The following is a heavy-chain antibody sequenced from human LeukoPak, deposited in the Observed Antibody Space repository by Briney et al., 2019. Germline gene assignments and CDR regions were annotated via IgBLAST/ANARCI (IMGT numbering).Heavy chain of an antibody. J-gene: IGHJ4*02. CDR3: ARANFLYCSSTSYLFDY. D-gene: IGHD2-2*01. CDR2: INPNSGGT. CDR1: GYTFTDYY. V-gene: IGHV1-2*04. Sequence: ASVKVSCKASGYTFTDYYMHWVRLAPGQGLEWMGWINPNSGGTNYVQKFQGWVTMTRDTSINTAYMELSRLTSDDTAVYYCARANFLYCSSTSYLFDYWGQGTLVTVSS.